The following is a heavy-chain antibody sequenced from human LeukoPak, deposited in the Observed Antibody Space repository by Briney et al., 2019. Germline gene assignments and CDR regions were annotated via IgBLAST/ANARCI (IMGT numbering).Heavy chain of an antibody. CDR2: IKEDGSEI. D-gene: IGHD4-23*01. Sequence: GGSLRLSCAASAFTFSNYWMSWVRQAPGKGMEWVANIKEDGSEINYVDSVKGRFTISRDNAKNSLYLQMNSLRVDDTAVYYCARDRGYSTFGYWGQGTLVTVSS. CDR1: AFTFSNYW. J-gene: IGHJ4*02. V-gene: IGHV3-7*01. CDR3: ARDRGYSTFGY.